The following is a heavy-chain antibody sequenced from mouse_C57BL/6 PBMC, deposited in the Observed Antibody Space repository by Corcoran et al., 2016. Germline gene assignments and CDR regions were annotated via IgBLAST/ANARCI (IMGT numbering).Heavy chain of an antibody. V-gene: IGHV9-3*01. CDR2: INTYSGVP. D-gene: IGHD2-3*01. J-gene: IGHJ4*01. CDR1: GYTFTTYG. CDR3: ASFYDGYYDAMDY. Sequence: QIQLVQSGTELKKPGETVKSSCKASGYTFTTYGMSWVKQAPGKGLKWMGWINTYSGVPTYADDFKGRFAFSLETSASTAYLQINNLKNEDTATYFCASFYDGYYDAMDYWGQGTSVTVSS.